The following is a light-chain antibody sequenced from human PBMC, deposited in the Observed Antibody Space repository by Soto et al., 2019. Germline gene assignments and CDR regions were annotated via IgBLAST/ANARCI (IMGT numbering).Light chain of an antibody. CDR3: KQRYSSGTT. V-gene: IGKV1-39*01. CDR1: QSISNH. Sequence: DIHNTECPSSLSASVEERVIVTCRASQSISNHLNWYQQKPGKAPKLLIFAASSLQSGVPSRFSASRSGADCTLTILSVQPEDCTTYYCKQRYSSGTTIGVGTKVDIK. J-gene: IGKJ4*02. CDR2: AAS.